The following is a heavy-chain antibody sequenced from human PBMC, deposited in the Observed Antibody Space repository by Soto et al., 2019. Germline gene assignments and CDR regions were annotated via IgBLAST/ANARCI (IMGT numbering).Heavy chain of an antibody. CDR3: ASLRIVASLHDVFEI. J-gene: IGHJ3*02. V-gene: IGHV1-18*01. CDR1: GYPFTSYG. Sequence: ASVKVSCKASGYPFTSYGISWVRQAPGQGLEWVAWISAYNGKRDTAEKFQGRVTMTLDTSTDTAHMELGDLTSADTAVYYCASLRIVASLHDVFEISGQGTKVTVSS. CDR2: ISAYNGKR. D-gene: IGHD5-12*01.